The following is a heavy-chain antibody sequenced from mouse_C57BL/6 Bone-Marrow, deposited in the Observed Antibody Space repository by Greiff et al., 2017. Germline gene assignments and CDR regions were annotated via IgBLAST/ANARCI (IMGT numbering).Heavy chain of an antibody. J-gene: IGHJ2*01. CDR3: ARSLRLLLRWFDY. V-gene: IGHV1-72*01. CDR2: IDPNSGGT. D-gene: IGHD1-1*01. CDR1: GYTFTSYW. Sequence: QVHVKQSGAELVKPGASVKLSCKASGYTFTSYWMHWVKQRPGRGLEWIGRIDPNSGGTKYNEKFKSKATLTVDKPSSTAYMQLSSLTSEDSAVYYCARSLRLLLRWFDYWGQGTTLTVSS.